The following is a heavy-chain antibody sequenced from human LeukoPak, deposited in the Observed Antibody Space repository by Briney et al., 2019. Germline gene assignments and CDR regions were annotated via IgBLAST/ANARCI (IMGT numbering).Heavy chain of an antibody. CDR2: INPNSGGT. Sequence: ASVRVSCKASGYTFTGYYMHWVRQAPGQGLEWMGWINPNSGGTNYAQTFQGRVTMTRDTSISTAYMELSRLRSDDTAVYYCARAVKLERPPPLIGYYYMDVWGKGTTVTVSS. V-gene: IGHV1-2*02. CDR1: GYTFTGYY. D-gene: IGHD1-1*01. CDR3: ARAVKLERPPPLIGYYYMDV. J-gene: IGHJ6*03.